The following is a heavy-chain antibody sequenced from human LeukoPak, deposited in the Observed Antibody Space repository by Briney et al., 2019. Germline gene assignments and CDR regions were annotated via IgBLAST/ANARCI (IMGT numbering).Heavy chain of an antibody. CDR1: GGSFSGYY. Sequence: SETLSLTCAVYGGSFSGYYWSWIRQPPGKGLEWIGEINHSGSTNYNPSLKSRVTISVDTSKNQFSLKLSSVTAADTAVYYCARAGGYYGSGSPYYYYYYMDVWGKGTTVTVSS. CDR3: ARAGGYYGSGSPYYYYYYMDV. V-gene: IGHV4-34*01. D-gene: IGHD3-10*01. J-gene: IGHJ6*03. CDR2: INHSGST.